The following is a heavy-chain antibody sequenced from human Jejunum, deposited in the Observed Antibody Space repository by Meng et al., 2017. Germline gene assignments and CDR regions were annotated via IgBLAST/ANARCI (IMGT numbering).Heavy chain of an antibody. CDR1: GYTFTSYY. CDR3: ARAEGTPFTYYDILTGPYYFDY. J-gene: IGHJ4*02. D-gene: IGHD3-9*01. V-gene: IGHV1-46*01. Sequence: ASVKVSCKASGYTFTSYYMHWVRQAPGQGLEWMGIINPSGGSTSYAQKFQGRVTMTRDTSTSTVYMELSSLRSEDTAVYYCARAEGTPFTYYDILTGPYYFDYWGQGTLVTVSS. CDR2: INPSGGST.